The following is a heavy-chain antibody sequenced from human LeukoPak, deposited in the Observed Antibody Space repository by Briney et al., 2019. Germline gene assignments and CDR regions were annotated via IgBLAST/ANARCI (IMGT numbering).Heavy chain of an antibody. Sequence: SGGSLRLSCAASGFTFSSYAMSWVRQAPGKGLEWVSAISGSGGSTYYADSVKGRFTISRDNSKNTLYLQMNSLRAEDTAVYYCAKGTNYYGPRQTDYWGQGTLVTVSS. D-gene: IGHD3-10*01. J-gene: IGHJ4*02. CDR1: GFTFSSYA. CDR3: AKGTNYYGPRQTDY. CDR2: ISGSGGST. V-gene: IGHV3-23*01.